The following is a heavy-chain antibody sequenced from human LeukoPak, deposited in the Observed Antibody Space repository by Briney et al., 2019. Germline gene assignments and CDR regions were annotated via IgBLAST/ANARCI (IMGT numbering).Heavy chain of an antibody. J-gene: IGHJ4*02. CDR2: ISSSIITK. CDR1: GFTFSAYY. V-gene: IGHV3-11*01. D-gene: IGHD6-13*01. Sequence: PGGSLRLSCAASGFTFSAYYMTWIRQAPGKGLEWVSYISSSIITKYYADSVKGRFTISRDNAKNSLYLQMNSLRAEDTAVYYCARRYSSSWYRGYYFDYWGQGTLVTVSS. CDR3: ARRYSSSWYRGYYFDY.